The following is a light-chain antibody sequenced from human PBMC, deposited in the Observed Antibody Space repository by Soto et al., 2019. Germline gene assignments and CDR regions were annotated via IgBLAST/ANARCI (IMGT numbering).Light chain of an antibody. CDR3: QSYDSSLSAL. Sequence: QSALTQPPSVSGAPGQRVTISCTGSSSNIGAGYDVHWYQQLPGTATKLLIYGNSNRPSGVPDRFSGSKSGTSASLAITGLQAEDEADYYCQSYDSSLSALFGTGTKVTVL. CDR1: SSNIGAGYD. J-gene: IGLJ1*01. CDR2: GNS. V-gene: IGLV1-40*01.